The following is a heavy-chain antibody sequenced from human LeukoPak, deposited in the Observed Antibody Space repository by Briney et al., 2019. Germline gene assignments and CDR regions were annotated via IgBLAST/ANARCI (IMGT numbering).Heavy chain of an antibody. J-gene: IGHJ4*02. CDR3: ARDRAYSSRLFDN. CDR2: IWYDGSNK. V-gene: IGHV3-33*01. Sequence: GGSLRLSCAASGFTFSSYGMHWVRQAPGKGLEWVAVIWYDGSNKYYADSVKGRFTISRDNSRNTLYLQMNSLRAEDTAVYYCARDRAYSSRLFDNWGQGTLVTVSS. CDR1: GFTFSSYG. D-gene: IGHD6-13*01.